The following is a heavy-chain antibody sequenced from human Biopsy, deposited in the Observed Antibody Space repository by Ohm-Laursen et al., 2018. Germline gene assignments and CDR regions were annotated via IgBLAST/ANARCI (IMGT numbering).Heavy chain of an antibody. CDR3: AKDLVVRGVGDHGMDV. D-gene: IGHD3-10*01. CDR2: ISYDGSNK. J-gene: IGHJ6*02. Sequence: SLRLSCAASGFSFSSFGVHWVRQAPGKGLESVAVISYDGSNKYEADSVKGRFTISRDNSKNTMSLQMNSLRTEDTAVYYCAKDLVVRGVGDHGMDVWGQGTTVTVSS. CDR1: GFSFSSFG. V-gene: IGHV3-30*18.